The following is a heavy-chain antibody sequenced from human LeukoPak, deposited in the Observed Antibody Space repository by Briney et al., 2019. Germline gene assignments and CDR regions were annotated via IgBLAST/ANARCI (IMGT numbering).Heavy chain of an antibody. CDR1: GFTFSSYA. V-gene: IGHV3-23*01. J-gene: IGHJ4*02. CDR3: AKDVNPYEDYGGNKLRYYFDY. CDR2: ISGSGGST. D-gene: IGHD4-23*01. Sequence: GGSLRLSCAASGFTFSSYAMSWVRQAPGKGLEWVSAISGSGGSTYYADSVKGRFTISRDNSKNTLYLQMNSLRAEDTAVYYCAKDVNPYEDYGGNKLRYYFDYWGQGTLVTVSS.